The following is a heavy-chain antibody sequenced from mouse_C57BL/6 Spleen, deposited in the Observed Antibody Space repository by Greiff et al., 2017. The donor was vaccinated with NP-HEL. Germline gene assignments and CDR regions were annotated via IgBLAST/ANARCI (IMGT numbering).Heavy chain of an antibody. Sequence: EVKLMESGAELVRPGASVKLSCTASGFNIKDDYMHWVKQRPEQGLEWIGWIDPENGDTEYASKFQGKATITADTSSNTAYLQLSSLTSEDTAVYYCTYRGDGYLDYYAMDYWGQGTSVTVSS. CDR3: TYRGDGYLDYYAMDY. D-gene: IGHD2-3*01. CDR2: IDPENGDT. V-gene: IGHV14-4*01. CDR1: GFNIKDDY. J-gene: IGHJ4*01.